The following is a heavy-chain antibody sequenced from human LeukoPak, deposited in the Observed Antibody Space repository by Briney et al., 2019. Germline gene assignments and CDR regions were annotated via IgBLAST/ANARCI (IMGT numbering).Heavy chain of an antibody. CDR3: ARDEASFDY. V-gene: IGHV4-59*01. J-gene: IGHJ4*02. Sequence: PSETLSLTCTVSGGSISSYYWSWIRQPPGKGLQWIGYIYYSGSTNYNPSLKSRVTISVDTSKNQFSLKLSSVTAADTAVYYCARDEASFDYWGQGTLVTVSS. CDR2: IYYSGST. CDR1: GGSISSYY.